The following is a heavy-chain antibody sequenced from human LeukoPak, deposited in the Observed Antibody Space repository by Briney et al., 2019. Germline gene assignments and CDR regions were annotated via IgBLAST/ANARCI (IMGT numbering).Heavy chain of an antibody. D-gene: IGHD3-22*01. J-gene: IGHJ4*02. Sequence: PGGSLRLSCAASGFTFSSYVMEWVRQAPGKGLEWVALISYDGTNKYYADSVKGRFTISRDNSKNTLDLQMNSLRAEDTAVYYCARDLRSAAVGLLIGYWGQGTLVTVSS. CDR2: ISYDGTNK. V-gene: IGHV3-30-3*01. CDR3: ARDLRSAAVGLLIGY. CDR1: GFTFSSYV.